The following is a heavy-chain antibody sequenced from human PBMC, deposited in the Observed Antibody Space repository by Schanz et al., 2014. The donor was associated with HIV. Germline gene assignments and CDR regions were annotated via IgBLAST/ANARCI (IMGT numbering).Heavy chain of an antibody. D-gene: IGHD1-1*01. J-gene: IGHJ6*02. CDR2: IIPMFGTT. CDR3: ADAPVERGYYYYGMDV. Sequence: QVQLVQSGAEVKKPGSSVKVSCKASGGTFSNYAMNWVRQAPGQGLEWMGGIIPMFGTTHYAQKFQGRVTITADEPTSTAYMELSSLRSEDTAVYYCADAPVERGYYYYGMDVWGQGTTVTVSS. V-gene: IGHV1-69*01. CDR1: GGTFSNYA.